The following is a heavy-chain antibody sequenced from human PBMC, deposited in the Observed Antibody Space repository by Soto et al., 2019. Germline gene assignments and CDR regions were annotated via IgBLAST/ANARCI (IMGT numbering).Heavy chain of an antibody. D-gene: IGHD4-17*01. J-gene: IGHJ3*02. CDR2: INHSGST. Sequence: TLSLTCAVYGGSFSGYYWSWIRQPPGKGLEWIGEINHSGSTNYNPSLKSRVTISVDTSKNQFSLKLSSVTAADTAVYYCARQSRSSRGGRGLRGAFDIWGQGTMVTVSS. V-gene: IGHV4-34*01. CDR3: ARQSRSSRGGRGLRGAFDI. CDR1: GGSFSGYY.